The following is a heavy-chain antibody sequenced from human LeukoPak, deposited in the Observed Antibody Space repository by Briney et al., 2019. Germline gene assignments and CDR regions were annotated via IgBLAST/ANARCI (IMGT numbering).Heavy chain of an antibody. Sequence: ASMKVSCKASGGTFSSYAISWVRQAPGQGLEWMGGIIPIFGTANYAQKFQGRVTITADESTSTAYMELSSLRSEDTAVYYCARDAPAAAGTTPQGYWGQGTLVTVSS. CDR2: IIPIFGTA. V-gene: IGHV1-69*13. J-gene: IGHJ4*02. CDR1: GGTFSSYA. D-gene: IGHD6-13*01. CDR3: ARDAPAAAGTTPQGY.